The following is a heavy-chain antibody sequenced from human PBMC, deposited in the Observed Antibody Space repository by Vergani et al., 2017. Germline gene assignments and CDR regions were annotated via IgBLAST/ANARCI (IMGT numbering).Heavy chain of an antibody. J-gene: IGHJ3*02. V-gene: IGHV3-66*02. Sequence: EVQLLESGGGLVQPGGSLRLSCAASGFTFSSYWMSWVRQAPGKGLEWVSVIYSGGSTYYADSVKGRFTISRDNSKNTLYLQMNSLRAEDTAVYYCAKTYDYGGNSDAFDIWGQGTMVTVSS. CDR3: AKTYDYGGNSDAFDI. CDR2: IYSGGST. D-gene: IGHD4-23*01. CDR1: GFTFSSYW.